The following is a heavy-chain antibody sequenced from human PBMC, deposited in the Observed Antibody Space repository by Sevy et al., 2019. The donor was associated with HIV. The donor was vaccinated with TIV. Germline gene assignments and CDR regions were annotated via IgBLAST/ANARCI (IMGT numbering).Heavy chain of an antibody. V-gene: IGHV4-59*01. CDR3: ARSIPITMIVEWAAFDI. CDR1: GGSISSYY. Sequence: SETLSLTCTVSGGSISSYYWSWIRQPPGKGLEWIGYIYYSGSTNYNPSLKSRVTISVDTSKNLFSLKLGSVTAADTAVYYCARSIPITMIVEWAAFDIWGQGTMVTVSS. CDR2: IYYSGST. J-gene: IGHJ3*02. D-gene: IGHD3-22*01.